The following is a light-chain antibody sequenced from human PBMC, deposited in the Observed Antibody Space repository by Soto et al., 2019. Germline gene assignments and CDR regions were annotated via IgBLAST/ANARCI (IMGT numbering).Light chain of an antibody. CDR3: QQYGSSPWT. V-gene: IGKV3-20*01. J-gene: IGKJ1*01. CDR1: QSVSSSY. CDR2: GAS. Sequence: EIVLTQSPGTLSLSPGERATLSRRASQSVSSSYLAWYQQKPGQAPRLLIYGASSRATGIPDRFSGSGSGTDFTLTISRLEPEDFAVYYCQQYGSSPWTFGQGTKVESK.